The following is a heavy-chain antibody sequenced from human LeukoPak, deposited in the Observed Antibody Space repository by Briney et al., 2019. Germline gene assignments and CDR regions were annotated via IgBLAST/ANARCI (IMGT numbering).Heavy chain of an antibody. Sequence: PGRSLRLSCAASGFTFSSCAMHWVRQAPGKGLEWVAVISYDGSNKYYADSVKGRFTISRDNSKNTLYLQMNSLRAKDTAVYYCAREGGGPYDILTGYYTHAFDIWGQGTMVTVSS. J-gene: IGHJ3*02. CDR2: ISYDGSNK. D-gene: IGHD3-9*01. CDR3: AREGGGPYDILTGYYTHAFDI. V-gene: IGHV3-30*04. CDR1: GFTFSSCA.